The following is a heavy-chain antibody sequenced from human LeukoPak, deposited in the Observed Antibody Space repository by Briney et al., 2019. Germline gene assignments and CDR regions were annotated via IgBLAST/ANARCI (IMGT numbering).Heavy chain of an antibody. Sequence: GGSLRLSCEVSGFTFSDYAMTWVRQALGKGLEWVSSVSDSGTSTYYADSLKGRFTISRDNSKNTLYLQMSTLRAEDTAVYFCAKPYSSGWSPYYHYYMDVWGTGTTVTVSS. J-gene: IGHJ6*03. V-gene: IGHV3-23*01. CDR1: GFTFSDYA. CDR2: VSDSGTST. CDR3: AKPYSSGWSPYYHYYMDV. D-gene: IGHD6-19*01.